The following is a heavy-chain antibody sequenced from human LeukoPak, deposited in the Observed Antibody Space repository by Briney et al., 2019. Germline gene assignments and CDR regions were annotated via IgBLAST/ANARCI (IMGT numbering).Heavy chain of an antibody. D-gene: IGHD3-9*01. CDR3: ARDVLTPPYFDL. Sequence: PSETLSLTCTVSGGSISSYYWSWIRQPPGKGLEWIGYIYYSGSTNYNPSLKCRVTISVDTSKNQFSLKLSSVTAADTAVYYCARDVLTPPYFDLWGRGTLVTVSS. CDR1: GGSISSYY. V-gene: IGHV4-59*01. CDR2: IYYSGST. J-gene: IGHJ2*01.